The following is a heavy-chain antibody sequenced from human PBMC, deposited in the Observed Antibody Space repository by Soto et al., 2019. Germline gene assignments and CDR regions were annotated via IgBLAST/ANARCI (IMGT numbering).Heavy chain of an antibody. Sequence: EVQLLESGGCLVQPGGSLRLSCAASGFSFSSYAMNWVRQAPGKGLECVSAFSDGGSNTYYTDSVKGRFTISRDNSKNTVFLQMNSLRAEDTAVYYCAILDSSTWYTGYYFDYWGQGTLVTVSS. D-gene: IGHD6-13*01. V-gene: IGHV3-23*01. J-gene: IGHJ4*02. CDR1: GFSFSSYA. CDR2: FSDGGSNT. CDR3: AILDSSTWYTGYYFDY.